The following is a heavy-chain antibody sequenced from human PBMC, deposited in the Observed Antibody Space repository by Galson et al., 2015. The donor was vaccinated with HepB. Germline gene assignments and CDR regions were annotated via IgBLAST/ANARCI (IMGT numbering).Heavy chain of an antibody. V-gene: IGHV3-48*02. Sequence: SLRLSCAASGFTFSSYTMNWVRQAPGKGLESVSYISSTGTTMHYADSAKGRFTISRDNAQNSLYLQMNSLRDEDKAVYYCARVYFGSGSSSAYWYFDLWGRGALVTVSS. CDR2: ISSTGTTM. D-gene: IGHD3-10*01. J-gene: IGHJ2*01. CDR1: GFTFSSYT. CDR3: ARVYFGSGSSSAYWYFDL.